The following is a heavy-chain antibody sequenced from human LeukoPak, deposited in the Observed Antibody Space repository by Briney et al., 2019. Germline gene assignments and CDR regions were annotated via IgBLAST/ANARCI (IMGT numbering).Heavy chain of an antibody. Sequence: SQTLSLTCAISGDSVSSNTAAWTWIRQSPSRGLEWLGRTYYRSKWYNDYEVPVKSRITINPDTSKNQFSLQLNSVTPEVTAVYYCAREYLGGYLIYWGQGTLVTVSS. V-gene: IGHV6-1*01. D-gene: IGHD3-16*02. CDR1: GDSVSSNTAA. J-gene: IGHJ4*02. CDR2: TYYRSKWYN. CDR3: AREYLGGYLIY.